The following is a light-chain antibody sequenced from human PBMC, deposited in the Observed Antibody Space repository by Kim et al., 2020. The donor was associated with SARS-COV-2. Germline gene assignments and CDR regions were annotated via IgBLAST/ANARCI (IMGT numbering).Light chain of an antibody. CDR3: QQYGSSPRT. V-gene: IGKV3-20*01. CDR2: GAS. Sequence: APGERATRSCRASQSVSSNSLAWYQQKPGQAPRLLIYGASSRATDIPDRFSGSGSGTDFTLTISRLDPEDFAVYYCQQYGSSPRTFGQGTKVDIK. CDR1: QSVSSNS. J-gene: IGKJ1*01.